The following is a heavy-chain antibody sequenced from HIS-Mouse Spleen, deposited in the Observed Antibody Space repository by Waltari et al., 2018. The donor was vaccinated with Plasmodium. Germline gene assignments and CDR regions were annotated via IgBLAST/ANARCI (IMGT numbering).Heavy chain of an antibody. CDR1: GYTFTSYD. CDR2: MNPNRGKT. J-gene: IGHJ3*02. Sequence: QVQLVQSGAEVKKPGASVKVSCKASGYTFTSYDINWVRQATGQGLEWMGWMNPNRGKTGYAQKFQGRVTMTRNTSISTAYMELSSLRSEDTAVYYCASRIVLMVYAPDAFDIWGQGTMVTVSS. V-gene: IGHV1-8*01. CDR3: ASRIVLMVYAPDAFDI. D-gene: IGHD2-8*01.